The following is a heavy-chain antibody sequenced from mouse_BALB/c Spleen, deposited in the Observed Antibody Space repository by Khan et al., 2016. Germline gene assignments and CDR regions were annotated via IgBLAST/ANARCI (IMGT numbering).Heavy chain of an antibody. CDR1: GFTFNTYA. Sequence: EVQLVESGGGLVQPKGSLKLSCAASGFTFNTYAMNWVRQAPGKGLDWVARIRSKSNNYATYYADSGKDRITISRDDSQSMLYLQMNNLKTADTAMYYCVRHNTTAWFAYWGQGTLVTVSA. V-gene: IGHV10-1*02. J-gene: IGHJ3*01. D-gene: IGHD1-1*01. CDR3: VRHNTTAWFAY. CDR2: IRSKSNNYAT.